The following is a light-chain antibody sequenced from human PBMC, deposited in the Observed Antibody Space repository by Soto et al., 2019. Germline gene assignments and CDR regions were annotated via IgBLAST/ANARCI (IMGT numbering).Light chain of an antibody. CDR1: SSNIGSNT. Sequence: QTVVTQPPSASGTPGQRVTISCSGSSSNIGSNTVNWYQQLPGTAPKLLIYSHNQRPSGVPDRFSGSKSGTSASLAISGLQSEDDADYYCAAWDDSLKGVFGTGTKLTV. CDR2: SHN. V-gene: IGLV1-44*01. J-gene: IGLJ1*01. CDR3: AAWDDSLKGV.